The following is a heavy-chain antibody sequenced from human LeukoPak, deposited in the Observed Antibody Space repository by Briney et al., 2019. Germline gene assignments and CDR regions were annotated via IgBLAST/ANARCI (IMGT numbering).Heavy chain of an antibody. V-gene: IGHV1-69*13. Sequence: PGASVKVSCKASGYTFSSYAISWVRQAPGQGLEWMGRIFPIFATANYAQKFQGRVTITADESTSTAYMELSSLRSEDTAVYYCARESGSYEAYFDYWGQGTLVTVSS. CDR2: IFPIFATA. CDR1: GYTFSSYA. J-gene: IGHJ4*02. D-gene: IGHD1-26*01. CDR3: ARESGSYEAYFDY.